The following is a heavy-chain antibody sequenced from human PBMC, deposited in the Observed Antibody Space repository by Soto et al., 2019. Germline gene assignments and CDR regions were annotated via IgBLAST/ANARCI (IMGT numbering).Heavy chain of an antibody. J-gene: IGHJ4*02. Sequence: QVQLQQWGAGLLKPSETLSLTCAVSGGSFSGYYWSWIRQPPGKGLEWIGEMNDSGSTKYNASLESRVAISLDTSKGHFSLTLTSVTAADTAVYYCASPRWNYIYWGQGTLFAVSS. V-gene: IGHV4-34*01. CDR1: GGSFSGYY. CDR2: MNDSGST. D-gene: IGHD1-7*01. CDR3: ASPRWNYIY.